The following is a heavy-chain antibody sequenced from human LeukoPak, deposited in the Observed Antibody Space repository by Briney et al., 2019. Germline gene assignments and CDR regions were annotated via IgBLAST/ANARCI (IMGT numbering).Heavy chain of an antibody. J-gene: IGHJ4*02. CDR1: GGTFSSYA. Sequence: SVKVSCKASGGTFSSYAISWVRQAPGQGLEWMGRIIPILGIANYAQKFQGRVTITADKSTSTAYMELSSLRSEDTAVYHCAREVAAAGLFDYWGQGTLVTVSS. V-gene: IGHV1-69*04. CDR3: AREVAAAGLFDY. D-gene: IGHD6-13*01. CDR2: IIPILGIA.